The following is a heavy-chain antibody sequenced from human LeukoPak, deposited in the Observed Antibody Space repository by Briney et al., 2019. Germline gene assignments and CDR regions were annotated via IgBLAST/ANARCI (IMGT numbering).Heavy chain of an antibody. CDR2: ISYIGTT. J-gene: IGHJ3*02. CDR3: ARDLVTVTKGFDI. V-gene: IGHV4-59*11. D-gene: IGHD4-17*01. CDR1: GDSFSSHY. Sequence: PSETLFLICAVSGDSFSSHYWTWIRQPPGRGLEWIGYISYIGTTNYNPSLKSRVTISIDTSKNQFSLKLSSVTTADTAVYYCARDLVTVTKGFDIWGLGTMVSVSS.